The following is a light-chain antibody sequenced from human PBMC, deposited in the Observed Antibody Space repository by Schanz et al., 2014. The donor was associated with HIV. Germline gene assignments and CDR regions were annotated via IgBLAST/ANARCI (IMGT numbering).Light chain of an antibody. CDR1: SSNIGSVYD. J-gene: IGLJ2*01. Sequence: QSVLTQPPSVSGAPGQRVTISCTGSSSNIGSVYDVHWYQQLPGTAPKHLIFANSDRPSGVPDRFSGSKSGTSAFLAISGLRSDDEAHYYCATWDDSLKGVVFGGGTKLTVL. CDR2: ANS. CDR3: ATWDDSLKGVV. V-gene: IGLV1-40*01.